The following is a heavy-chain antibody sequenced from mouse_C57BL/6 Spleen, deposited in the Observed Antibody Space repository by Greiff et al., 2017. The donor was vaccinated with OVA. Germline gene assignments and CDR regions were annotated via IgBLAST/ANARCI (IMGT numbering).Heavy chain of an antibody. D-gene: IGHD1-1*02. Sequence: VKLQQSGPELVKPGASVKISCKASGYAFSSSWMNWVKQRPGKGLEWIGRIYPGDGDTNYNGKFKGKATLTADKSSSTAYMQLSSLTSEDSAVYFCARKSYGPFAYWGQGTLVTVSA. V-gene: IGHV1-82*01. CDR3: ARKSYGPFAY. CDR1: GYAFSSSW. CDR2: IYPGDGDT. J-gene: IGHJ3*01.